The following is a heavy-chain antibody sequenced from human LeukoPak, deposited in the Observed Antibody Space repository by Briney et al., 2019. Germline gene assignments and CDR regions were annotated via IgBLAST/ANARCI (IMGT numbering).Heavy chain of an antibody. V-gene: IGHV3-48*03. CDR2: ISSSGSTI. CDR3: AGDSSGYFW. D-gene: IGHD3-22*01. Sequence: PGGSLRLSCAASGFTFSRYEMNWVRQAPGKGLQWVSYISSSGSTIYYADSVKGRFTISRDNAKNALYLQMNSLRAEDTAVYYRAGDSSGYFWWGQGTLVTVPS. J-gene: IGHJ4*02. CDR1: GFTFSRYE.